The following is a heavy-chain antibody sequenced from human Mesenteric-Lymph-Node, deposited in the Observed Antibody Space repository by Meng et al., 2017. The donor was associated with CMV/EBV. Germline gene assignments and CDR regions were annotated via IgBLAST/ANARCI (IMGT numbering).Heavy chain of an antibody. CDR3: ARDAGGTGTSGYYYYYGMDV. J-gene: IGHJ6*02. D-gene: IGHD1-7*01. CDR1: GFTFSSYW. CDR2: IKEDGSEK. Sequence: GESLKISCAASGFTFSSYWMSWVRQAPGKGLEWVTNIKEDGSEKYYVDSVKGRFTISRDNAKNSLYLQMNSLRAEDTAVYYCARDAGGTGTSGYYYYYGMDVWGQGTTVTVSS. V-gene: IGHV3-7*01.